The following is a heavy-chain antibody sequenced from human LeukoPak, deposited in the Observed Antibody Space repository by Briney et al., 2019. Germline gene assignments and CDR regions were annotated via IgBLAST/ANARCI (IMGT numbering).Heavy chain of an antibody. CDR3: ARWRRSPTYYFDY. J-gene: IGHJ4*02. D-gene: IGHD3-3*01. Sequence: SETLSLTCTVSGGSISSSSYYWGWIRQPPGKGLEWIGYIYYSGSTNYNPSLKSRVTISVDTSKNQFSLKLSSVTAADTAVYYCARWRRSPTYYFDYWGQGTLVTVSS. V-gene: IGHV4-61*05. CDR2: IYYSGST. CDR1: GGSISSSSYY.